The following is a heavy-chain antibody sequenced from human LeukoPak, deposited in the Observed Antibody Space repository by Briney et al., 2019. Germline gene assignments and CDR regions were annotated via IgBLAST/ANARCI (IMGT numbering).Heavy chain of an antibody. J-gene: IGHJ3*02. D-gene: IGHD3-9*01. CDR3: AKDPNWFDAFDI. Sequence: GGSLRLSCAASGFTFSSYSMNWVRQAPGKGLEWVSAISGSGGSTYYADSVKGRFTISRDNSKNTPYLQMNSLRAEDTAVYYCAKDPNWFDAFDIWGQGTMVTVSS. CDR1: GFTFSSYS. V-gene: IGHV3-23*01. CDR2: ISGSGGST.